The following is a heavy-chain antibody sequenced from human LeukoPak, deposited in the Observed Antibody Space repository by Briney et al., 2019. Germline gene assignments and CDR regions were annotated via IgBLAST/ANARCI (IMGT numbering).Heavy chain of an antibody. CDR3: TTVDTIMV. CDR1: GFTFSAST. J-gene: IGHJ4*02. D-gene: IGHD5-18*01. Sequence: GGSLRLSCAASGFTFSASTMHWVRQASGKGLEWVGRIRSKPNSYATANAASVKGRFTISRDDSKNTAYLQMNSLETEDTAVYYCTTVDTIMVWGQGTLVTVSS. V-gene: IGHV3-73*01. CDR2: IRSKPNSYAT.